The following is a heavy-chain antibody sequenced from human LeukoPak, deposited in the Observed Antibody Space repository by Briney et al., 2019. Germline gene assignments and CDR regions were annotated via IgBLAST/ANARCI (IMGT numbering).Heavy chain of an antibody. CDR2: ISGDSATI. CDR3: ARAKPTGLDYKAWLDP. V-gene: IGHV3-48*02. J-gene: IGHJ5*02. D-gene: IGHD4-11*01. CDR1: GFTFNTYS. Sequence: GGSPRLSCAASGFTFNTYSMTWVRQAPGKGLEWVSYISGDSATIYYAGSVKGRFTISRDNAKNSLFLEMNSLTDADTAVYYCARAKPTGLDYKAWLDPWGQGSLVTVSS.